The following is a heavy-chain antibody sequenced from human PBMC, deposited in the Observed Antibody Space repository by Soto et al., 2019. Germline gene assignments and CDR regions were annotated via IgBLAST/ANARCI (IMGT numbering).Heavy chain of an antibody. CDR1: GYSLIKYY. Sequence: VASMKVSCKASGYSLIKYYIHWVRQAPGQGLEWVGTLNPSSGATSYAQNFQGRVTLTGDTSASTVFMELSSLGSEDTALYYCARDRHPDYWGQGTLVTVSS. J-gene: IGHJ4*02. CDR3: ARDRHPDY. V-gene: IGHV1-46*01. CDR2: LNPSSGAT.